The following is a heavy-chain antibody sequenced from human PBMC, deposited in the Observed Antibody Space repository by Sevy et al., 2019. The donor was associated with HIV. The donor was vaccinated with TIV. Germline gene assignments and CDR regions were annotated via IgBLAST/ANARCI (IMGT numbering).Heavy chain of an antibody. CDR1: GFTFSSYW. CDR3: ARETSSWPYNWFDP. J-gene: IGHJ5*02. D-gene: IGHD6-13*01. CDR2: INSDGSSI. V-gene: IGHV3-74*01. Sequence: GGSLRLSCAASGFTFSSYWMHWVRQAPGKGLVWVSRINSDGSSISYADSVKGRFTISRDNAKNTLYLQLNSLRAEDTALYYCARETSSWPYNWFDPWGPGTLVTVSS.